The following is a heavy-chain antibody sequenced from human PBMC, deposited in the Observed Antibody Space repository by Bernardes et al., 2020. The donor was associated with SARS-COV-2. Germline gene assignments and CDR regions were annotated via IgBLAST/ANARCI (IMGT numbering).Heavy chain of an antibody. V-gene: IGHV4-31*03. CDR2: IYYSGST. D-gene: IGHD6-19*01. CDR1: GGSISSGGYY. J-gene: IGHJ6*02. CDR3: ARDKVIAVAGYSYYYGMDV. Sequence: TLSLTCTVSGGSISSGGYYWSWIRQHPGKGLEWIGYIYYSGSTYYNPSLKSRVTISVDTSKNQFSLKLSSVTAADTAVYYCARDKVIAVAGYSYYYGMDVWGQGTTVTVSS.